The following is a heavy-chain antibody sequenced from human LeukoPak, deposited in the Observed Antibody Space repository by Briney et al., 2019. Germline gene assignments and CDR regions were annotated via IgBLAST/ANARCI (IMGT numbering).Heavy chain of an antibody. CDR1: GYTFTSYA. V-gene: IGHV1-3*01. J-gene: IGHJ4*02. CDR3: ARARDTAMADY. Sequence: GASVKVSCKASGYTFTSYAMHWVRQATGQRLEWMGWIDAGNGNTKYSQKFQGRVTITRDTSASTAYMELSSLRSEDTAVYYCARARDTAMADYWGQGTLVTVSS. CDR2: IDAGNGNT. D-gene: IGHD5-18*01.